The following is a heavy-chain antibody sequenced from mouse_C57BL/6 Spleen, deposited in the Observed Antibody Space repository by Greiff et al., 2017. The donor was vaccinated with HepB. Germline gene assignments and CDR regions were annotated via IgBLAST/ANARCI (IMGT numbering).Heavy chain of an antibody. CDR2: IDPSDSYT. CDR1: GYTFTSYW. V-gene: IGHV1-59*01. J-gene: IGHJ1*03. Sequence: VQLQQPGAELVRPGTSVKLSCKASGYTFTSYWMHWVKQRPAQCLEWIGVIDPSDSYTNYNQKFKGKATLTVDTSSSTAYMQLSSLTSEDSAVYYCARSKGQGHWYFDVWGTGTTVTVSS. CDR3: ARSKGQGHWYFDV.